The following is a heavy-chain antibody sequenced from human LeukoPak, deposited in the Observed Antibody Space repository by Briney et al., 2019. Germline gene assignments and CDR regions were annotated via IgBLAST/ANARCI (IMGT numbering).Heavy chain of an antibody. CDR2: IFYSGST. D-gene: IGHD1-26*01. Sequence: PSETLSLTCNVSGDSITNYYWSWIRQPPGKGLDWIGFIFYSGSTNYNPSLKSRVTISVDTSKNQFSLKLSSVTAADTAVYYCARVGFNGGATEFDYWGQGTLVTVSS. J-gene: IGHJ4*02. CDR3: ARVGFNGGATEFDY. CDR1: GDSITNYY. V-gene: IGHV4-59*01.